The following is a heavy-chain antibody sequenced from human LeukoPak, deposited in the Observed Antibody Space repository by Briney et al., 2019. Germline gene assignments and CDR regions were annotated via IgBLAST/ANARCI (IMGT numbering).Heavy chain of an antibody. CDR3: AREVRGVISYYFDY. CDR2: IYYSGNT. D-gene: IGHD3-10*01. J-gene: IGHJ4*02. CDR1: GVSISSYY. Sequence: PSETLSLTCTVSGVSISSYYWSWIRQPPGKGLEWIGYIYYSGNTNYNPSLKSRVTISVDTSKNQFSLKLSSVTAADTAVYYCAREVRGVISYYFDYWGQGTLVTVSS. V-gene: IGHV4-59*12.